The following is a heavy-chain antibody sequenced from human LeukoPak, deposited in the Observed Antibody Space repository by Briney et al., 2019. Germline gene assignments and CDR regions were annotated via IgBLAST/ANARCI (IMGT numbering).Heavy chain of an antibody. CDR1: GFTFSSYG. CDR2: ISYDGSNK. V-gene: IGHV3-30*18. J-gene: IGHJ3*02. Sequence: GGSLRLSCAASGFTFSSYGMHWVRQAPGKGLEWVAVISYDGSNKYYADSVKGRFTISRDNSKNTLYLQMYSLRAEDTAVYYCAKDRGRIGNDAFDIWGQGTMVTVSS. D-gene: IGHD2-15*01. CDR3: AKDRGRIGNDAFDI.